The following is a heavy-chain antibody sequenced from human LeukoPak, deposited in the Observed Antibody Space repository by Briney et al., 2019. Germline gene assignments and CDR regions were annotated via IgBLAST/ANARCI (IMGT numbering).Heavy chain of an antibody. J-gene: IGHJ6*02. V-gene: IGHV6-1*01. Sequence: SQTLSLTCVISGDSDSGNSAAWNWIRQSPSRGLEWLGRTYYRSKWYNDYAVSVKSRITINPDTSKNQFSLQLNFVTPEDTAVYYCARTNRAITVTPDYHGVDVWGQGTSVTVSS. CDR3: ARTNRAITVTPDYHGVDV. D-gene: IGHD4-11*01. CDR1: GDSDSGNSAA. CDR2: TYYRSKWYN.